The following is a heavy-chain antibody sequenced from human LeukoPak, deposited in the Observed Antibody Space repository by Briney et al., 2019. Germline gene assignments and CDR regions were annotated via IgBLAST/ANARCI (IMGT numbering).Heavy chain of an antibody. CDR3: ARRSGGSCLDY. J-gene: IGHJ4*02. Sequence: GGSLRLSCAASGFTLCSYAMHWVRQAPGKGLEWGAVISYDGSNKYYADSVKGRFTISRDNSNDTLFLQMNSLSAEDTAVYYCARRSGGSCLDYWGQGTLVTVSS. CDR1: GFTLCSYA. V-gene: IGHV3-30-3*01. D-gene: IGHD2-15*01. CDR2: ISYDGSNK.